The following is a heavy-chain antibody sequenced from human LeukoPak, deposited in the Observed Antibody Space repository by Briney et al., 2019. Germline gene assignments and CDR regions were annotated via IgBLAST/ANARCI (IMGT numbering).Heavy chain of an antibody. Sequence: GSSVKVSCKASGVSFSNYAISWVRQAPGQGLEWMGGVIPSFATATYAQKFQGRVTITADESTSTAYMELSSLRSEDTAVYYCASVRKYHQYYYGSGSDYYYYYMDVWGKGTTVTISS. CDR1: GVSFSNYA. CDR3: ASVRKYHQYYYGSGSDYYYYYMDV. D-gene: IGHD3-10*01. J-gene: IGHJ6*03. CDR2: VIPSFATA. V-gene: IGHV1-69*01.